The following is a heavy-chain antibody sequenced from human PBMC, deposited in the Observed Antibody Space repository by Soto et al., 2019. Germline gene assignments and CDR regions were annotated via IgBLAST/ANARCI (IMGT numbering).Heavy chain of an antibody. Sequence: PGGSLRLSCAASGFTFSRFWMHWVRQAPGKGLVWVSRIDGDGSSRTYADSVKGRFTISRDNAKNTLYLQMNSLRAEDTAVYYCVRVGDYGDYGGPWGQGTLVTVSS. CDR1: GFTFSRFW. V-gene: IGHV3-74*01. CDR3: VRVGDYGDYGGP. J-gene: IGHJ5*02. CDR2: IDGDGSSR. D-gene: IGHD4-17*01.